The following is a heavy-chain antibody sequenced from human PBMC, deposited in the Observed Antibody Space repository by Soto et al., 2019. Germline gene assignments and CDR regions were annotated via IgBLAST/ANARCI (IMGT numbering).Heavy chain of an antibody. CDR1: GFTLSSYE. V-gene: IGHV3-48*03. J-gene: IGHJ5*02. D-gene: IGHD3-10*01. CDR3: AKGGNGWFDP. Sequence: EVQLVESGGGSVQPGGSLRLSCAASGFTLSSYEMNWVRQAPGKGLEWVSYISSSGSTIYYADSVKGRFTISRDNSKNTLYVQMNSLRVEDTAVYYCAKGGNGWFDPWGQGTLVTVSS. CDR2: ISSSGSTI.